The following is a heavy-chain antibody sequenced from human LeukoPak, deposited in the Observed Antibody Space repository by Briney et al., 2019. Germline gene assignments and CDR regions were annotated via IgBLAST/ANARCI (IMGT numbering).Heavy chain of an antibody. CDR2: INSDGSST. CDR3: ASGSGHYYYYYMDV. CDR1: GFTYSSYW. D-gene: IGHD3-3*01. V-gene: IGHV3-74*01. J-gene: IGHJ6*03. Sequence: GGSLRLSCASSGFTYSSYWMHWVRQAPGKGLVGVSRINSDGSSTSYADSVKGRYTISRDNAKNTLYLHMNSSSAEDTAVFYCASGSGHYYYYYMDVWGKGNTVTVS.